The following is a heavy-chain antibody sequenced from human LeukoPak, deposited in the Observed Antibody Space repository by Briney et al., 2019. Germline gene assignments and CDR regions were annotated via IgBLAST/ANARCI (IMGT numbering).Heavy chain of an antibody. J-gene: IGHJ4*02. Sequence: GASVKVSCKASGYTFTSYGISWVRQAPGQGLEWMGWISAYNGNTNYAQKLQGRVTMTTDTSTSTAYMELRSLTSDDTAVYYCARTYGSGSYYVGLGDYWGQGTLVTVSS. CDR1: GYTFTSYG. D-gene: IGHD3-10*01. CDR2: ISAYNGNT. V-gene: IGHV1-18*01. CDR3: ARTYGSGSYYVGLGDY.